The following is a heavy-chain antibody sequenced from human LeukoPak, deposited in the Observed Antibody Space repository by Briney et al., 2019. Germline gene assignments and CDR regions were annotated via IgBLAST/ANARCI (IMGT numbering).Heavy chain of an antibody. Sequence: SVKVSCKASGGTFSSYAISWVRQAPGQGLEWMGGIIPIFGTANYAQKFQGSVTITADKSTSTAYMELSSLRSEDTAVYYCARRIGDWSYSRAYNWFDPWGQGTLVTVSS. CDR1: GGTFSSYA. CDR2: IIPIFGTA. J-gene: IGHJ5*02. V-gene: IGHV1-69*06. D-gene: IGHD3-10*01. CDR3: ARRIGDWSYSRAYNWFDP.